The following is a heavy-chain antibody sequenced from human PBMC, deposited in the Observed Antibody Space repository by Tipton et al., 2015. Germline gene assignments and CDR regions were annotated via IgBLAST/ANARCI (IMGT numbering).Heavy chain of an antibody. CDR2: IYYSGNT. J-gene: IGHJ5*02. CDR3: ASGCINFSCYYWFDP. CDR1: GGSISSYY. Sequence: TLSLTCTVSGGSISSYYWSWIRQPPGKGLEWIGFIYYSGNTKYNPSLKSRVTILVDTTQNQVSLRLTSVTAADTAVYYCASGCINFSCYYWFDPWGPGTLVTVSS. D-gene: IGHD2-21*01. V-gene: IGHV4-59*08.